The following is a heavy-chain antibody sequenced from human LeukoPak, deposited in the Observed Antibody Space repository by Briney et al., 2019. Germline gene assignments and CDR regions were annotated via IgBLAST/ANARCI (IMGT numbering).Heavy chain of an antibody. J-gene: IGHJ3*02. D-gene: IGHD4-23*01. V-gene: IGHV3-9*01. CDR1: GFTFDDYA. Sequence: GGSLRLSCAASGFTFDDYAMHWVRQAPGKGLEWVSGISWNSGSIGYADSVKGRFTISRDNAKNSLYLQMNSLRAEDTALYYCAKDIYGGNSVRGAFDIWGQGTMVTVPS. CDR2: ISWNSGSI. CDR3: AKDIYGGNSVRGAFDI.